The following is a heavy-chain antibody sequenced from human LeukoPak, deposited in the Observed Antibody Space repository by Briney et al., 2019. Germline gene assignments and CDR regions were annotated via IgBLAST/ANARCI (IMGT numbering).Heavy chain of an antibody. CDR2: INPNSGGT. Sequence: PEASVKVSCKASGGTFSSYAISWVRQAPGQGLEWMGWINPNSGGTNYAQKLQGRVTMTTDTSTSTAYMELRSLRSDDTAVYYCARAGQYYYDSRGYYGPFDYWGQGTLVTVSS. CDR3: ARAGQYYYDSRGYYGPFDY. D-gene: IGHD3-22*01. CDR1: GGTFSSYA. J-gene: IGHJ4*02. V-gene: IGHV1-18*01.